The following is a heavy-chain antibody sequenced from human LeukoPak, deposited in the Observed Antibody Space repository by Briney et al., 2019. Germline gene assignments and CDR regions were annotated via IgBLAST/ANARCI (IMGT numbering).Heavy chain of an antibody. CDR2: IKPDGSEK. Sequence: PGGSLRLSCAASGFTFSSYWMSWVRKAPGKGLGWVANIKPDGSEKYCVDSVKGRFTISRDNAKKSLCLQMNSLRAEDTAVYYCARGDFNDYGDYVDAFEIWGQGTMVTVSA. D-gene: IGHD4-17*01. CDR1: GFTFSSYW. CDR3: ARGDFNDYGDYVDAFEI. V-gene: IGHV3-7*01. J-gene: IGHJ3*02.